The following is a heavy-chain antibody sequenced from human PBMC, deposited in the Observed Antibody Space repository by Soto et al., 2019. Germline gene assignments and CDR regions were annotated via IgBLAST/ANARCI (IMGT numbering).Heavy chain of an antibody. CDR3: ASIHSGDGYKTGGYWFDP. D-gene: IGHD5-12*01. J-gene: IGHJ5*02. V-gene: IGHV4-30-4*01. CDR2: IYYSGST. CDR1: GGSISRGEFY. Sequence: QVQLQESGPGLVKPSQTLSLTCTVSGGSISRGEFYWSWIRQPPGKGLEWIGYIYYSGSTYYNPSLKSRVTISVDTSKNQFSLKLSSVTAADTAVYYCASIHSGDGYKTGGYWFDPWGQGTLVTVSS.